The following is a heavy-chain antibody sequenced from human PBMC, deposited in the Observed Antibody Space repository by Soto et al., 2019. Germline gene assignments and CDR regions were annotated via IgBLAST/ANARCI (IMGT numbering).Heavy chain of an antibody. CDR3: ASYSRDYYDSSGYYYGRYFQH. D-gene: IGHD3-22*01. J-gene: IGHJ1*01. V-gene: IGHV1-18*01. CDR1: GYTFTTYG. CDR2: ISGYNGHT. Sequence: GASVKVSCKASGYTFTTYGISWVRQAPGQGLEWMGWISGYNGHTKYAQKFQGRVTMTTDTSTSIVYMDLRSLRSDDTAVYYCASYSRDYYDSSGYYYGRYFQHWG.